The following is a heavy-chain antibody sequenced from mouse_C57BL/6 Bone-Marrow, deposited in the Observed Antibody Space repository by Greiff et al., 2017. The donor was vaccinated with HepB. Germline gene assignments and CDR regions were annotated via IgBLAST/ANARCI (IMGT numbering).Heavy chain of an antibody. CDR1: GYTFTSYW. V-gene: IGHV1-53*01. D-gene: IGHD3-2*02. CDR3: ARQLRLRYYDMDY. CDR2: INPSNGGT. Sequence: QVQLQQHGTELVKPGASVKLSCKASGYTFTSYWMHWVKQRPGQGLEWIGNINPSNGGTNYNEKFKSKATLTVDKSSSTAYMQLSSLTSEDSAVYYCARQLRLRYYDMDYWGQGTSVTVSS. J-gene: IGHJ4*01.